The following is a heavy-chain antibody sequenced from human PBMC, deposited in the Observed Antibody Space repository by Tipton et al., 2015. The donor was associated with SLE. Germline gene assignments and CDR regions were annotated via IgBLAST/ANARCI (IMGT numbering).Heavy chain of an antibody. CDR2: IFYRGTT. J-gene: IGHJ6*03. CDR3: ATVKVPSDLRPYFYMDV. D-gene: IGHD3-10*01. V-gene: IGHV4-39*07. Sequence: TLSLTCTVSGGSIIRSDYYWGWIRQPPGKGLEWIGNIFYRGTTYYNPSLKSRVTISVDTSKKQFYMQLASVTGADAAVYYCATVKVPSDLRPYFYMDVWGKGTTVTVSS. CDR1: GGSIIRSDYY.